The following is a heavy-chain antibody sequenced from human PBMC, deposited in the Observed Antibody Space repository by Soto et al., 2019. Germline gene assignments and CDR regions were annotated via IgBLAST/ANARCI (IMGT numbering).Heavy chain of an antibody. Sequence: ASVKVSCKASGFTFTSSAMQWVRQARGQRLEWIGWIVVGSGNTNYAQKFQERVTITRDMSTSTAYMELSSLRSEDTAVYYCAAVEYSSGWYIDYWGQGTLVTVSS. D-gene: IGHD6-19*01. CDR3: AAVEYSSGWYIDY. CDR2: IVVGSGNT. J-gene: IGHJ4*02. CDR1: GFTFTSSA. V-gene: IGHV1-58*02.